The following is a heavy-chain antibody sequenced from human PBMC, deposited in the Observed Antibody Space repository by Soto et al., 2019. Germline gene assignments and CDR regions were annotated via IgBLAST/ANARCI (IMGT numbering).Heavy chain of an antibody. CDR3: ARNGTYSSSLSQYSGMDA. J-gene: IGHJ6*02. CDR2: IVPMLGTP. Sequence: LVLSGAEVKEPGSSVRVSCKASGGTFDNFIMNWVRQTPGQGREWMGGIVPMLGTPTYAEKFKGRVTISATGSTSTMYMEVTSLRSEDTAIYYCARNGTYSSSLSQYSGMDAWGQGTTVTVSS. D-gene: IGHD1-26*01. V-gene: IGHV1-69*13. CDR1: GGTFDNFI.